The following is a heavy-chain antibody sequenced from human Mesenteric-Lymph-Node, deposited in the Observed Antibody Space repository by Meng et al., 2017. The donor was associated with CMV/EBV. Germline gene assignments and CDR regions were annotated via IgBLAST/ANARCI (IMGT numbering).Heavy chain of an antibody. CDR3: ARRGSGWYFDL. V-gene: IGHV3-15*01. J-gene: IGHJ4*02. CDR1: DFTFTNAW. CDR2: IKSKAFGETT. Sequence: GGPLRLSCAASDFTFTNAWMTWVRLPPGKGLEWVGRIKSKAFGETTDYAAPVKGRFTISRDDSKNTVYLQMNSLKTEDTAVYYCARRGSGWYFDLWGQGTLVTVSS. D-gene: IGHD6-19*01.